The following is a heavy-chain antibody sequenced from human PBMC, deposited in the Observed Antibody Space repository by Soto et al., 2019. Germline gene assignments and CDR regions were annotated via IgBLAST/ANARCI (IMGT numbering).Heavy chain of an antibody. CDR1: GFTFSSYS. CDR2: ISSSSSYI. Sequence: GESLRLSCAASGFTFSSYSMNWVRQAPGKGLEWVSSISSSSSYIYYADSVKGRFTISRDNAKNSLYLQMNSLRAEDTAVYYCASLIPRIAVAGTGFDYWGQGTLVTVSS. V-gene: IGHV3-21*01. D-gene: IGHD6-19*01. CDR3: ASLIPRIAVAGTGFDY. J-gene: IGHJ4*02.